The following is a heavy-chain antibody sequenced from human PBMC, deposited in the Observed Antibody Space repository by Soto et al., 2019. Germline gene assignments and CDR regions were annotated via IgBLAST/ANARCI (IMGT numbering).Heavy chain of an antibody. J-gene: IGHJ6*03. Sequence: PSETLSLTCTVSGGSISSSSYYWGWLRQPQGKGLERIGSINYSGSTYYNPSLKSRVTISVDSSKNQVFLMLSSVTAADMAVFYCVRSGVVVRGYYFYYYYMDVWGKGTTVTVSS. D-gene: IGHD3-10*01. V-gene: IGHV4-39*01. CDR1: GGSISSSSYY. CDR3: VRSGVVVRGYYFYYYYMDV. CDR2: INYSGST.